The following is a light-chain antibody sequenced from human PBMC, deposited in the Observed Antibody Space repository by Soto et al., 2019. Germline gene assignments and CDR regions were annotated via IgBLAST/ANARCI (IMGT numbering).Light chain of an antibody. CDR1: SSNIGSNY. J-gene: IGLJ1*01. V-gene: IGLV1-47*01. CDR3: ATWDDSLNGFYV. Sequence: QSVLTQPPSASGTPGQRVTISCSGSSSNIGSNYVYWYQQLPGTAPKLLIYRNNQRPSGVPDRFSGSKSGTSASLAISGLRSDDEADYFCATWDDSLNGFYVFGTGTQLTVL. CDR2: RNN.